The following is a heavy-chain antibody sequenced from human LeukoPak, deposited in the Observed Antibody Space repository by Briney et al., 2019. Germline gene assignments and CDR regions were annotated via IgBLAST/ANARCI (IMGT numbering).Heavy chain of an antibody. D-gene: IGHD1-26*01. J-gene: IGHJ4*02. V-gene: IGHV1-2*02. Sequence: GGSLRLSCAASGFTFSSYGMHWVRQAPGQGLEWMGWINPNSGGTNYAQKFQGRVTMTRDTSISTAYMELSSLRSEDTAVYYCARDLGVGATHPGDYWGQGTLVTVSS. CDR1: GFTFSSYG. CDR3: ARDLGVGATHPGDY. CDR2: INPNSGGT.